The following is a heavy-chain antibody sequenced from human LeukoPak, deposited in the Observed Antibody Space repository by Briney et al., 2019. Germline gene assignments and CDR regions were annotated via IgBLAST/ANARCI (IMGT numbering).Heavy chain of an antibody. V-gene: IGHV1-2*02. D-gene: IGHD2-21*01. Sequence: NPNSGGTNYAQKFQGRVTMTRDTSISTAYMELSRLRSDDTAVYYCARACTYCGGDCFDYWGQGTLVTVSS. CDR3: ARACTYCGGDCFDY. J-gene: IGHJ4*02. CDR2: NPNSGGT.